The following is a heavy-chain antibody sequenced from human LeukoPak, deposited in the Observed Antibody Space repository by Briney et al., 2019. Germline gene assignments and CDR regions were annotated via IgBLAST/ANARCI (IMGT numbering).Heavy chain of an antibody. CDR3: ARGRAGIAAAGFDY. D-gene: IGHD6-13*01. J-gene: IGHJ4*02. V-gene: IGHV3-30-3*01. CDR1: GFTFSMSA. Sequence: GGSLRLSCATSGFTFSMSAMHWVRLAPGKGLDWAAVISFDGGNKFYADSVKGRFSISRDNSKNTLYLQMNSLGLDDTAVYFCARGRAGIAAAGFDYWGQGTLVTVSS. CDR2: ISFDGGNK.